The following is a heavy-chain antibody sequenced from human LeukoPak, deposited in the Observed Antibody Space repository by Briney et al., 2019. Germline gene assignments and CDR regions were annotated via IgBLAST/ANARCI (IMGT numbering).Heavy chain of an antibody. V-gene: IGHV3-48*03. CDR3: ARDRYNYGDYGFDY. CDR2: ISSSGSTI. CDR1: GFTFSSYE. Sequence: PGGSLRLSCAASGFTFSSYEMNWVRQAPGKGLEWVSYISSSGSTIYYADSVKGRFTISRDNAKHSLYLKMNSLRAEDTAVYYCARDRYNYGDYGFDYWGQGTLVTVSS. J-gene: IGHJ4*02. D-gene: IGHD4-17*01.